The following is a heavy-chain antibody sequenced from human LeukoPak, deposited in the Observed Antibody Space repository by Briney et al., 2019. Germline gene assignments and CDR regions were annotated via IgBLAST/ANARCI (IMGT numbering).Heavy chain of an antibody. CDR1: GFSFNNAW. CDR3: TTNDAFDI. J-gene: IGHJ3*02. V-gene: IGHV3-15*01. CDR2: IKRKADGGTT. Sequence: KPGGSLRLSCAASGFSFNNAWMNWVRQAPGKGLEWVGRIKRKADGGTTDYAAPVKGRFTISRDDSKNTLYLQMNSLKTEDTAVYYCTTNDAFDIWGQGTMVTVSS.